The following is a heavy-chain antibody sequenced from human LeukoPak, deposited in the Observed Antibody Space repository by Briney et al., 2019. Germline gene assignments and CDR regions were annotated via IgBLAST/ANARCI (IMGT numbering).Heavy chain of an antibody. CDR2: IRYDGGNK. D-gene: IGHD3-3*01. V-gene: IGHV3-30*02. J-gene: IGHJ4*02. Sequence: GGSLRLSCAASGFTFSSYSMHWVRQAPGKGLEWVAFIRYDGGNKYYADSVKGRFTISRDNSKNTLYLQMNSLRAEDTAVYYCAKEEYYDFWSGYLVYWGQGTLVTVSS. CDR1: GFTFSSYS. CDR3: AKEEYYDFWSGYLVY.